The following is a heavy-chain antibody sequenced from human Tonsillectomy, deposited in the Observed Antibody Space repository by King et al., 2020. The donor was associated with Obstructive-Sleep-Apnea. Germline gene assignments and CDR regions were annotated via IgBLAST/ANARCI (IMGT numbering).Heavy chain of an antibody. CDR3: ARTLIRGTNPSYFDY. D-gene: IGHD3-10*01. Sequence: LQLQESGSGLVKPSQTLSLTCTVSGGSISSGGYSWSWIRHPPGKGLEGIGYTYHSGGAYYNPSLKGRVTKSVDRSKNQFSLRLSSVTAADTAVYYCARTLIRGTNPSYFDYWGQGTLVTVSS. V-gene: IGHV4-30-2*01. J-gene: IGHJ4*02. CDR2: TYHSGGA. CDR1: GGSISSGGYS.